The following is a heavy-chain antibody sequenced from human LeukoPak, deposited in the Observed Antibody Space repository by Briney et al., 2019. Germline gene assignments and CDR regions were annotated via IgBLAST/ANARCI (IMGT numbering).Heavy chain of an antibody. CDR1: GFTFSSYE. Sequence: GGSLRLSCAASGFTFSSYEMNWVRQAPGKGLEWVSYISSSGSTIYYADSVKGRLTISRDNAKNSLYLQMNSLRAEDAAVYYCAELGITMIGGVWGKGTTVTISS. D-gene: IGHD3-10*02. CDR3: AELGITMIGGV. V-gene: IGHV3-48*03. J-gene: IGHJ6*04. CDR2: ISSSGSTI.